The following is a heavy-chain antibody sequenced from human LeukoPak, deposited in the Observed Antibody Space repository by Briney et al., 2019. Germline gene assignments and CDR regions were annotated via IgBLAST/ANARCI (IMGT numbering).Heavy chain of an antibody. V-gene: IGHV4-4*02. Sequence: PSETLSLTCGVSGGSITSTNWWSWVRQPPGQGLEWIGEISLSGLTNYNPSLKSRVTISVDTSKNQFSLKLSSVTAADTAVYYCARRFDSGWDDAFDIWGQGTMVTVSS. CDR3: ARRFDSGWDDAFDI. CDR2: ISLSGLT. D-gene: IGHD6-19*01. CDR1: GGSITSTNW. J-gene: IGHJ3*02.